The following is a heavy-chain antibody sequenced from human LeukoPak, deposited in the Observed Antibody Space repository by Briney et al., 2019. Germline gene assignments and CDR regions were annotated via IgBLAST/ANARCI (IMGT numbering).Heavy chain of an antibody. CDR2: ISGSGGKT. CDR3: AKAGGWYIFDY. CDR1: GFTFSSHA. J-gene: IGHJ4*02. Sequence: GGSLRLSCAASGFTFSSHAMSWVRQAPGKGLEWVSGISGSGGKTYYADSVKGRFTISRGNSKNTLYLQMNSLRAEDTAVYYCAKAGGWYIFDYWGQGTLVTVSS. D-gene: IGHD6-19*01. V-gene: IGHV3-23*01.